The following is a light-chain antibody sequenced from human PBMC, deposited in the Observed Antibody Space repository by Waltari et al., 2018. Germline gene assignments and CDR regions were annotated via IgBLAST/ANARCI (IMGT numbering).Light chain of an antibody. Sequence: EIVLTQSPGTLSLSPGERATLSCRASQSVTNNHLASYQQKPGQAPRLLSHGASSRATGIPDRFSGSGSGTDFTLTITRLEPEDFAVYYCHQYGSSPDTFGQGTKVQIK. CDR1: QSVTNNH. V-gene: IGKV3-20*01. CDR3: HQYGSSPDT. CDR2: GAS. J-gene: IGKJ2*01.